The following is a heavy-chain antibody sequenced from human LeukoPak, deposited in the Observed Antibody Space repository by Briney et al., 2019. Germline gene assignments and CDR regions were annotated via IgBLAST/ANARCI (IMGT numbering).Heavy chain of an antibody. Sequence: SETLSLTCTVSGGSISSSSYYWGWIRQPPGKGLEWIGSIYYSGSTYYNPSLKSRVTISVDTSKNQFSLKLSSVTAADTAVYYCARHIEVGGLTWIIMVRGPEGYFDYWGQGTLVTVSS. D-gene: IGHD3-10*01. V-gene: IGHV4-39*01. CDR1: GGSISSSSYY. J-gene: IGHJ4*02. CDR3: ARHIEVGGLTWIIMVRGPEGYFDY. CDR2: IYYSGST.